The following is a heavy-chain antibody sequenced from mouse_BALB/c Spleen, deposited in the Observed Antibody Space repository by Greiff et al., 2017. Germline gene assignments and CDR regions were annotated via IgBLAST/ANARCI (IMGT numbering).Heavy chain of an antibody. J-gene: IGHJ2*01. CDR1: GFSLTSYG. V-gene: IGHV2-2*02. D-gene: IGHD1-1*01. CDR2: IWSGGST. Sequence: VKLMESGPGLVQPSQSLSITCTVSGFSLTSYGVHWVRQSPGKGLEWLGVIWSGGSTDYNAAFISRLSISKDNSKSQVFFKMNSLQANDTAIYYCARDYGRNPLYYFDYWGQGTTLTVSS. CDR3: ARDYGRNPLYYFDY.